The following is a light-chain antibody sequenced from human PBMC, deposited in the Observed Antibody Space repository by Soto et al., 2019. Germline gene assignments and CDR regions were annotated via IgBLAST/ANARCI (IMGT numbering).Light chain of an antibody. V-gene: IGKV1-39*01. CDR1: QRISDY. CDR3: QQSYSAPWT. Sequence: DIQMTQSPSSLSASVGDRVTITCRASQRISDYVDWYQQKPGKAPKVLIFAASILHSGVPSRFSGSVSGTDFTLTISSLQPEDSATYYCQQSYSAPWTFGQGTKVEIK. CDR2: AAS. J-gene: IGKJ1*01.